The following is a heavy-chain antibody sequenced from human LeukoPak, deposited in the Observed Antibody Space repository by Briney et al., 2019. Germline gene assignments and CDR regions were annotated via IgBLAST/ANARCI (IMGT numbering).Heavy chain of an antibody. CDR2: INPSGGST. J-gene: IGHJ4*02. D-gene: IGHD2-15*01. CDR3: ARDRNVVVVAATLDY. Sequence: GASVKVSCKASGYTFTSYYMHWVRQAPGQGLEWMGIINPSGGSTSYAQKFQGRVTMTRDTSTSTVYMGLSSLRSEDTAVYYCARDRNVVVVAATLDYWGQGTLVTVSS. CDR1: GYTFTSYY. V-gene: IGHV1-46*01.